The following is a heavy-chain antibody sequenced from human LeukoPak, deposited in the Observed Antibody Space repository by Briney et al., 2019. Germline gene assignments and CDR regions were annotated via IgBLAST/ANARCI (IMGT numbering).Heavy chain of an antibody. CDR1: GGTFNNSA. CDR2: IMPLFGTA. J-gene: IGHJ5*02. V-gene: IGHV1-69*05. Sequence: SVKVSCKTSGGTFNNSAISWVRQAPGQGLKWLGGIMPLFGTAGYAQKIQGRVTITKDESTRTVYLELTSLTSDDTAVYYCARDVHGDYGSGWFDPWGQGTLVSVSS. D-gene: IGHD4-17*01. CDR3: ARDVHGDYGSGWFDP.